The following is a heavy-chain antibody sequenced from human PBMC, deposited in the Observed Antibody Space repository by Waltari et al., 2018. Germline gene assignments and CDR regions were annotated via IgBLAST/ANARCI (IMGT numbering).Heavy chain of an antibody. J-gene: IGHJ5*02. Sequence: AQLVESGGGVVQSGRSLRLSCAASGFTFSCYAMHWVRQAPGKGLEWGAVISYDGSNKYYADSVKGRFTICRDNSKNTLYLQMNSLRAEDTAVYYCARPDYDILGFDPWGQGTLVTVSS. CDR3: ARPDYDILGFDP. V-gene: IGHV3-30*01. CDR1: GFTFSCYA. CDR2: ISYDGSNK. D-gene: IGHD3-9*01.